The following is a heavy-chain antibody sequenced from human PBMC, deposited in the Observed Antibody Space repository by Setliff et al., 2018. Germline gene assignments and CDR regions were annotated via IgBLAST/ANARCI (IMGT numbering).Heavy chain of an antibody. CDR2: ISGSGSNT. CDR3: AKNPSRVYATRFDY. CDR1: GFTFSNYA. D-gene: IGHD2-8*01. Sequence: PGGCLRLSCAASGFTFSNYAMSWVRQAPGKGLEWVSAISGSGSNTFYADSVTGRFTISRDNSLNTLYLQMNSLRAEDTAVYYCAKNPSRVYATRFDYWGQGTLVTVSS. J-gene: IGHJ4*02. V-gene: IGHV3-23*01.